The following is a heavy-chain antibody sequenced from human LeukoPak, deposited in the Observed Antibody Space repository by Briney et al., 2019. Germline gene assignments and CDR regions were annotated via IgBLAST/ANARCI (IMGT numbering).Heavy chain of an antibody. J-gene: IGHJ4*02. CDR1: GYKFTNYW. V-gene: IGHV5-51*01. CDR2: IYPRDSDT. Sequence: GESLKISCKGSGYKFTNYWIAWMRQMPGQGLEWLGIIYPRDSDTRYSPSFQGQVSISVDTFIDTAYLQWSSVKASDTAMYYCARLLAAPYYINFWGQGTLVTVSS. D-gene: IGHD6-25*01. CDR3: ARLLAAPYYINF.